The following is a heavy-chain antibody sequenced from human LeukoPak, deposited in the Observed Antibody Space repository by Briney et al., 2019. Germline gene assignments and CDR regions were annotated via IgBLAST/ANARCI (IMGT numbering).Heavy chain of an antibody. CDR3: ARDNIVNY. V-gene: IGHV3-33*01. CDR1: GFSFSTYG. J-gene: IGHJ4*02. D-gene: IGHD5-12*01. Sequence: GGSLRLSCVVSGFSFSTYGMHWVRQVPGEGLEWVAVIWNDGSNKYYADSVKGRFTISRDNSKNTLYLQMNSLRADDTAVYYCARDNIVNYWGQGTLVTVSS. CDR2: IWNDGSNK.